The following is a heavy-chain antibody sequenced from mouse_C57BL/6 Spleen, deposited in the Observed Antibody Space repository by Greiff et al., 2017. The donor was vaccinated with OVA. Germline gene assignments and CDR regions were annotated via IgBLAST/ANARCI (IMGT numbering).Heavy chain of an antibody. J-gene: IGHJ1*03. CDR2: INYDGSST. D-gene: IGHD1-1*01. CDR1: GFTFSDYY. Sequence: EVQLVESEGGLVQPGSSMKLSCTASGFTFSDYYMAWVRQVPEKGLEWVANINYDGSSTYYLDSLKSRFIISRDNAKNILYLQMSSLKSEDTATYYCARELDYGSSPYGYFDVWGTGTTVTVSS. CDR3: ARELDYGSSPYGYFDV. V-gene: IGHV5-16*01.